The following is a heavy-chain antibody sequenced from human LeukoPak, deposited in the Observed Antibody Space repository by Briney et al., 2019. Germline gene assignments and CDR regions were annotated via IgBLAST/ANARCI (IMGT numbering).Heavy chain of an antibody. CDR3: ARDRGVSSSYYFDY. Sequence: PGGSLRLSCAASGFTFSSYATHWVRQAPGKGLEWVAVISYDGSNKYYADSVKGRFTISRDNSKNTLYLQMNSLRAEDTAVYYCARDRGVSSSYYFDYWGQGTLVTVSS. CDR2: ISYDGSNK. CDR1: GFTFSSYA. J-gene: IGHJ4*02. D-gene: IGHD3-10*01. V-gene: IGHV3-30-3*01.